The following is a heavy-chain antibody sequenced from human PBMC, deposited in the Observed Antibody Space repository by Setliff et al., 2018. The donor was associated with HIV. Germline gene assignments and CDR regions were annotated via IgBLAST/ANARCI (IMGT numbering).Heavy chain of an antibody. D-gene: IGHD1-1*01. CDR3: ATHPRGTTQIED. V-gene: IGHV1-46*01. CDR2: IDPSGGST. J-gene: IGHJ1*01. CDR1: GYTFISYF. Sequence: ASVKVSCKASGYTFISYFMHWVRQAPGQGLEWMGTIDPSGGSTNYAQKFQGRVTMTRDASTSTVYMDLSSLRSEDTAVYYCATHPRGTTQIEDWGQGSPVTVSS.